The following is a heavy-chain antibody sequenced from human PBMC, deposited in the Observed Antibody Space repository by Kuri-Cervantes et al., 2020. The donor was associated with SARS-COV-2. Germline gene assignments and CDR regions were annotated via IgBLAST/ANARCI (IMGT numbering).Heavy chain of an antibody. J-gene: IGHJ5*02. V-gene: IGHV1-2*02. CDR1: GGTFSSYA. CDR2: INPNSGGT. D-gene: IGHD6-19*01. CDR3: VRGFNSAVAGTYWFDP. Sequence: ASVKVSCKASGGTFSSYAISWVRQAPGQGLEWMGWINPNSGGTNYAQKFQGRVTMTRDTSISTAYMELSRLRSDDTAVYYCVRGFNSAVAGTYWFDPWGQGTLVTVSS.